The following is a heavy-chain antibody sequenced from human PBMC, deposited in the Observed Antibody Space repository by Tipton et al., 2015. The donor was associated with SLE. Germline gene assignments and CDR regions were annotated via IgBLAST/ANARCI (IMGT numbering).Heavy chain of an antibody. CDR3: ARLRYSSSFFDY. CDR1: GGSLSSSRYY. CDR2: IDYSGST. J-gene: IGHJ4*02. V-gene: IGHV4-39*01. Sequence: TLSLTCTVSGGSLSSSRYYWGWIRQPPGKGLEWIGSIDYSGSTYYNPSLKSRVTISVDTSKNQFSLKLSSVTAADTAVYYCARLRYSSSFFDYWGQGTLVTVSS. D-gene: IGHD6-6*01.